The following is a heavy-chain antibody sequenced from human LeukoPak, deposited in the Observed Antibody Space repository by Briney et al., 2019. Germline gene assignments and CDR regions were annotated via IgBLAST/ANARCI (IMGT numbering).Heavy chain of an antibody. CDR2: MSYDGSNK. CDR3: AKEGEDIVVVPAAMTLGYYFDY. Sequence: PGGSLRLSCAASGFTFSSYGMHWVRQAPGKGLEWVAVMSYDGSNKYYADSVKGRFTISRDNSKNTLYLQMNSLRAEDTAVYYCAKEGEDIVVVPAAMTLGYYFDYWGQGTLVTVSS. V-gene: IGHV3-30*18. CDR1: GFTFSSYG. D-gene: IGHD2-2*01. J-gene: IGHJ4*02.